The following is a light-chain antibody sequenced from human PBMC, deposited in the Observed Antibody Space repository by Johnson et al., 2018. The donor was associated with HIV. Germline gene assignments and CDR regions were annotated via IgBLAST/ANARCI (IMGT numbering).Light chain of an antibody. CDR3: ATWDNSLKGV. V-gene: IGLV1-51*02. CDR1: SSNIGNNY. Sequence: QSVLTQPPSVSAAPGQKVNISCSGSSSNIGNNYVSWYQQLPGTAPKLLIYEKNKRPSGIPDRFSASKSGTSATLGITGLQTGDEADYYCATWDNSLKGVFGTGTKVTVL. J-gene: IGLJ1*01. CDR2: EKN.